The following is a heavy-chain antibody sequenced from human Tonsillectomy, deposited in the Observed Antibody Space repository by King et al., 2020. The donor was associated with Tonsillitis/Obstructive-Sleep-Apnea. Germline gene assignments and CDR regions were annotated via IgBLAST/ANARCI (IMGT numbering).Heavy chain of an antibody. D-gene: IGHD3-3*01. CDR1: GFTFSSYP. Sequence: VQLVQSGGGLVQPGGSLRVSCAASGFTFSSYPMNWVRQAPGKGLEWVSAISGSGASTDYADSVKGRFTISRDNSKNTLYLQMNSLRAEDTAVYYCAKFATVSSGGGYYAMDVWGQGTTVTVSS. J-gene: IGHJ6*02. CDR3: AKFATVSSGGGYYAMDV. V-gene: IGHV3-23*04. CDR2: ISGSGAST.